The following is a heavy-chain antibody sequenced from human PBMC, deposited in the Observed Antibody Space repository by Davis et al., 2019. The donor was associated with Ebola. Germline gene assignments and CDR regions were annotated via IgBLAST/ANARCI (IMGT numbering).Heavy chain of an antibody. Sequence: ASVKVSCKVSGYTLTELSMHWVRQAPGKGLEWMGGFDPDHGETIYTQRFQGRVTMTEDTATDTAYMELRSLSSEDTAVYYCATETGISGIMPSGYYGLDVWGTGTTVTVSS. J-gene: IGHJ6*04. CDR1: GYTLTELS. CDR2: FDPDHGET. D-gene: IGHD1-20*01. CDR3: ATETGISGIMPSGYYGLDV. V-gene: IGHV1-24*01.